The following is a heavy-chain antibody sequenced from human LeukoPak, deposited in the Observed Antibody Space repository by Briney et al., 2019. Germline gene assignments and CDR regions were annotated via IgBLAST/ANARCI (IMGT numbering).Heavy chain of an antibody. CDR3: ARHDHAYSSGRFDY. CDR2: ISYSGST. V-gene: IGHV4-59*01. D-gene: IGHD5-18*01. Sequence: PSETLSLTCTVSGGSINTYYWSWLRQSPAEGLGWIGFISYSGSTDSNPSLKGRVTISVDTSKNQFSLKLSSVTAADTAVYYCARHDHAYSSGRFDYWGQGTLVTVSS. J-gene: IGHJ4*02. CDR1: GGSINTYY.